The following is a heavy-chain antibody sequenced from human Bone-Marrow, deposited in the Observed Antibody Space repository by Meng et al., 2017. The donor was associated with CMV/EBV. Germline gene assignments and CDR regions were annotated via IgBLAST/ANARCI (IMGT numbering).Heavy chain of an antibody. CDR3: ARDRSRYGSGPDY. J-gene: IGHJ4*02. CDR1: GGTFSSYT. V-gene: IGHV1-69*04. Sequence: SVKVSCKASGGTFSSYTFSWVRQAPGQGLEWLGRIIPILDIINYAQKFQGRVTITADKSTGTVYMELSSLRYDDTAVYYCARDRSRYGSGPDYWGQGTLVTGSS. D-gene: IGHD3-10*01. CDR2: IIPILDII.